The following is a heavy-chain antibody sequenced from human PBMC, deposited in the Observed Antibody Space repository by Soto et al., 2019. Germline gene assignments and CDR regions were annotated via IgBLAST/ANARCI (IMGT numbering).Heavy chain of an antibody. V-gene: IGHV4-4*02. CDR1: GGSISDTNW. Sequence: SSETLSLTCAVSGGSISDTNWWTWVRQTPGKGLEWIGEIYHSGSPTYSPSLRGRATISVDKSNNQFSLRLRYVTAADTAVYYCARLEWELLPLMKMNPRNYYYYGMDVWGQGATVTVS. CDR2: IYHSGSP. D-gene: IGHD1-26*01. J-gene: IGHJ6*02. CDR3: ARLEWELLPLMKMNPRNYYYYGMDV.